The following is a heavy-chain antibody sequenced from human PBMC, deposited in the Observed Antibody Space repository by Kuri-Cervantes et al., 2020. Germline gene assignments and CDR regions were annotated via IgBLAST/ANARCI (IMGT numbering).Heavy chain of an antibody. CDR3: AKDYYDSSGYFDY. CDR1: GFTFSSYS. J-gene: IGHJ4*02. V-gene: IGHV3-48*01. D-gene: IGHD3-22*01. CDR2: ISSSSTI. Sequence: GESLKISCAAPGFTFSSYSMNWVRQAPGKGLEWVSYISSSSTIYYADSVKGRFTISRDNSKNTLYLQMNSLRAEDTAVYYCAKDYYDSSGYFDYWGQGILVTVSS.